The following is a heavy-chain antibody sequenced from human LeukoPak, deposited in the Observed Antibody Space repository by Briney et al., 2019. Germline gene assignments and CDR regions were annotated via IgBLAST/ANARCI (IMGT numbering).Heavy chain of an antibody. Sequence: GGSLRLSCAASGFTFDDYAMHWVRQAPGKGLDWVSGISWNSGSIGYADSVKGRFTISRENAKNSLYLQMSSLRAEDMALYYCAKGYSSGWYLGPADYWGQGTLVTVSS. CDR1: GFTFDDYA. D-gene: IGHD6-19*01. CDR2: ISWNSGSI. V-gene: IGHV3-9*03. J-gene: IGHJ4*02. CDR3: AKGYSSGWYLGPADY.